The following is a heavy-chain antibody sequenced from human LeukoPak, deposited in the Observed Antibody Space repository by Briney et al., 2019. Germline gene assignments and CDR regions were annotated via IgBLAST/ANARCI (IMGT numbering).Heavy chain of an antibody. CDR2: IYDSGST. CDR1: GGSISSYY. CDR3: ARDGIAAAGDNPLNYYYGMDV. Sequence: SETLSLTCSVSGGSISSYYWSWIRQPPGKGLERIGYIYDSGSTNYNPSLKSRVTISVDTSKNQFSLNLHSVTAADTAVYYCARDGIAAAGDNPLNYYYGMDVWGKGTTVTVSS. V-gene: IGHV4-59*01. D-gene: IGHD6-13*01. J-gene: IGHJ6*04.